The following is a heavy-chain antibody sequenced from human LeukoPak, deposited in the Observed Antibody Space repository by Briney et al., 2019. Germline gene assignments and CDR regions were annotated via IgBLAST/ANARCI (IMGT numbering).Heavy chain of an antibody. V-gene: IGHV3-23*01. CDR3: ARGANNWNYRSYFDF. CDR1: DFTFSSYA. CDR2: ISGSGGST. J-gene: IGHJ4*02. D-gene: IGHD1-7*01. Sequence: TGGSLRLSCAASDFTFSSYAMSWVRQAPGKGLEWVSGISGSGGSTYYADSVKGRFTISRDNSKNTLYLEMNSLRAEDTAVYYCARGANNWNYRSYFDFGGQGTLVTVSS.